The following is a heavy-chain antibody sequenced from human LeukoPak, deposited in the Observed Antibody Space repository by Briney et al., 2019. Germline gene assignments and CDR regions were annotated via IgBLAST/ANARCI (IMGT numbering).Heavy chain of an antibody. CDR2: FNPRGGST. CDR1: GYTFTSYY. D-gene: IGHD3-22*01. CDR3: AREDRPYYYDSSGYSAFDI. Sequence: ASVKVSCKASGYTFTSYYMHWVRQAPGQELEWMGIFNPRGGSTSYAQKFQGRVTMTRDTSTSTVYMELSSLRSEDTAVYYCAREDRPYYYDSSGYSAFDIWGQGTMVIVSS. J-gene: IGHJ3*02. V-gene: IGHV1-46*01.